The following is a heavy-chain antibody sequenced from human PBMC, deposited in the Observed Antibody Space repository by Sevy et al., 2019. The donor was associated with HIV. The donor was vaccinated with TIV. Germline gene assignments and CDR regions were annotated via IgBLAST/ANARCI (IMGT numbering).Heavy chain of an antibody. CDR1: GDSISNNNW. CDR2: VYHTGNT. Sequence: SETLSLTCAVSGDSISNNNWWSWVRQPPGKGMEWIGEVYHTGNTNYNPSLKSRVTISLDKSRNQFSLNLSSVTAADTAVYYCARDPGSCSGGVCSYYFDFWGQRTLVTVSS. V-gene: IGHV4-4*02. J-gene: IGHJ4*02. CDR3: ARDPGSCSGGVCSYYFDF. D-gene: IGHD2-8*02.